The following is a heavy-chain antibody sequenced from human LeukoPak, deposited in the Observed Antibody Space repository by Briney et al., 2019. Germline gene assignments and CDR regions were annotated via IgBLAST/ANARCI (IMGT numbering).Heavy chain of an antibody. V-gene: IGHV4-4*09. Sequence: SETLSLTRTVSGDSVTNYDWSWIRQAPGKGLEWIGNIYARGSTTYSPSLKSRVTTSIDTSKNHFSLRLTSVTAADAAVYYCARWAEYQLPFSYYYMDVWGKGTTVTVSS. CDR3: ARWAEYQLPFSYYYMDV. D-gene: IGHD2-2*01. CDR1: GDSVTNYD. J-gene: IGHJ6*03. CDR2: IYARGST.